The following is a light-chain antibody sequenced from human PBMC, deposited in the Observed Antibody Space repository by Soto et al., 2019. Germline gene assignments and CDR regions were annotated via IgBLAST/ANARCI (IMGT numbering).Light chain of an antibody. Sequence: DIQMTQSPSSLSASVGARVSITCQASQDIGTSLSWFQHKPGRAPKLLIYGASYLETGVPSRFRGSGSGTDFTFTITGLQPEDIANYYCQHYNNLPPFTFGPGTIVDIK. V-gene: IGKV1-33*01. J-gene: IGKJ3*01. CDR1: QDIGTS. CDR3: QHYNNLPPFT. CDR2: GAS.